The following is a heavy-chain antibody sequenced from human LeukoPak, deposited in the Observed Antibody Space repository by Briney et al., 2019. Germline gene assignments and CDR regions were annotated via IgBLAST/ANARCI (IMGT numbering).Heavy chain of an antibody. D-gene: IGHD3-22*01. CDR2: INGESEK. CDR3: ARDYLDSSGAHYDY. CDR1: GFTVSSYW. Sequence: GRSLRLSCAASGFTVSSYWMSWVRQAPWKGLECVANINGESEKRYVDSVKGRFNISRDNAKNSLYLQMNRLRVEDTAIYYCARDYLDSSGAHYDYWGQGTLVTVSS. V-gene: IGHV3-7*01. J-gene: IGHJ4*02.